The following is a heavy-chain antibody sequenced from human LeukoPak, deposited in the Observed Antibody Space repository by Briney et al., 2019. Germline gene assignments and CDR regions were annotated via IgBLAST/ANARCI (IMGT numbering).Heavy chain of an antibody. D-gene: IGHD1-26*01. J-gene: IGHJ4*02. CDR1: GYTFTSYD. CDR2: MNPDSGNT. CDR3: ARARIAGARRDFGY. Sequence: ASVKVTCKASGYTFTSYDINWVRHATGQGLEWMGWMNPDSGNTGYAQKFQGRVTMTRNTSISTAYMELSSLRSEDTAVYYCARARIAGARRDFGYWGQGTLVNVSS. V-gene: IGHV1-8*01.